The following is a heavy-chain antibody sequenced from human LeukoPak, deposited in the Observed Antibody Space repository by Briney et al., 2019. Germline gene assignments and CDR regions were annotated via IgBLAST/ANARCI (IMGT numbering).Heavy chain of an antibody. CDR3: ARDRSPSSGYYSHYFDY. CDR1: GFTVSSNY. D-gene: IGHD3-22*01. V-gene: IGHV3-66*01. Sequence: GGSLRLSCAASGFTVSSNYMSWVRQAPGKGLEWVSLIYGGDSTYYGDSVKGRFTISRDNSKNTLYLQMNSLRAEDTAVYYCARDRSPSSGYYSHYFDYWGQGTLVTVSS. J-gene: IGHJ4*02. CDR2: IYGGDST.